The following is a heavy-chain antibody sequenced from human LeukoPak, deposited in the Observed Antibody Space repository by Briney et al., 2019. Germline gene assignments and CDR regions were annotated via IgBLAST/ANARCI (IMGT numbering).Heavy chain of an antibody. CDR3: ARQGIAAAGTVGEYFQH. D-gene: IGHD6-13*01. CDR2: IYYSGST. Sequence: PSETLSLTCTVSGGSISSYYWSWIRQPPGKGLEWIGYIYYSGSTNYKPSLKSRVTISVDTSKNQFSLKLSSVTAADTAVYYCARQGIAAAGTVGEYFQHWGQGTLVTVSS. J-gene: IGHJ1*01. CDR1: GGSISSYY. V-gene: IGHV4-59*08.